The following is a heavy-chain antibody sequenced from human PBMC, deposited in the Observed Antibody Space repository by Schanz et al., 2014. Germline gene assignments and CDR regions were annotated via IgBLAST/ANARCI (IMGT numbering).Heavy chain of an antibody. Sequence: MQLVESGGGLVQPGGSLRLSCTASGFTFSSYSMNWVRQAPGKGLEWVSYISGSSRTIYYADSMKGRFTVSRDNAENALYLQMNSLRAEDTGLYFCARGGSGSHYRLDYWGQGTLVTVSS. CDR3: ARGGSGSHYRLDY. J-gene: IGHJ4*02. CDR1: GFTFSSYS. CDR2: ISGSSRTI. D-gene: IGHD1-26*01. V-gene: IGHV3-48*01.